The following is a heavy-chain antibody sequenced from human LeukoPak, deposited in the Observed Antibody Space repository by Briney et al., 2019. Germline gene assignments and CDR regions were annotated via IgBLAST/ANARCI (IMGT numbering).Heavy chain of an antibody. CDR3: ARGGYYYGSGSYIHFDY. D-gene: IGHD3-10*01. J-gene: IGHJ4*02. V-gene: IGHV5-51*01. CDR1: GYSFTSYW. Sequence: GESLKISCKGSGYSFTSYWIGWVRQMPGKGLEWMGIIYPGDSDTRYSPSFQGQVTISADKSISTAYLQWSSLKAADTAMYYCARGGYYYGSGSYIHFDYWGQGTLVTVSS. CDR2: IYPGDSDT.